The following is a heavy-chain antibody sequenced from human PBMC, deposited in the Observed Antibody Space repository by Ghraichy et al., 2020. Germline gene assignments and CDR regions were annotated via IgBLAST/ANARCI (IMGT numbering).Heavy chain of an antibody. CDR3: AIIIRGYATD. CDR2: VFYTGST. V-gene: IGHV4-59*01. Sequence: SQTLSLTCTVSGGSISDYYWTWIRQPPGKGLEWIGYVFYTGSTDYNPSLKSRVTMSVDTSKSQFSLKLSSVTAADTAVYYCAIIIRGYATDWGQGTLVTVSS. CDR1: GGSISDYY. D-gene: IGHD5-18*01. J-gene: IGHJ4*02.